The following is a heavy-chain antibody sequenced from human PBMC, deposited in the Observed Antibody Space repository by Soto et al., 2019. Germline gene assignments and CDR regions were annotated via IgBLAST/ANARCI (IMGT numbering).Heavy chain of an antibody. CDR2: ISGVDGST. J-gene: IGHJ4*02. Sequence: EVQLLESGGVLVQPGGSPRLSCAASGFTFSSYAMSWVRQAPGKGLEWVSAISGVDGSTYYAESVKGRFTISRDNSKKTLYLLMNSLRAEDTAVYYCAKDDGGYHSYSDQWGQGTLVTVSS. CDR1: GFTFSSYA. CDR3: AKDDGGYHSYSDQ. D-gene: IGHD3-22*01. V-gene: IGHV3-23*01.